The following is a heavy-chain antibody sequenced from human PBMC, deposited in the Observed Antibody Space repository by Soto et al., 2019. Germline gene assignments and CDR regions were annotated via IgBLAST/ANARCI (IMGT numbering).Heavy chain of an antibody. J-gene: IGHJ5*02. Sequence: EVQLLESGGGLVQPGGSLRLSCAASGFTFSSYAMSWVRQAPGKGLEWVSAISGSGGSTYYADSVKGRFTISRDNSKNTRYLQMNSLRAEDTAVYYCAKDGHSSSWFHHLNWFDPWGQGTLVTVSS. CDR2: ISGSGGST. CDR3: AKDGHSSSWFHHLNWFDP. CDR1: GFTFSSYA. D-gene: IGHD6-13*01. V-gene: IGHV3-23*01.